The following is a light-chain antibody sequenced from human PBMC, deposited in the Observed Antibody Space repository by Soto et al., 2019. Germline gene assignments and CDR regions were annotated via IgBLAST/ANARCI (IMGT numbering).Light chain of an antibody. CDR3: QQTYSTPWT. CDR2: DAS. J-gene: IGKJ1*01. Sequence: DIQMTQSPSSLSASVGDRVTITCRASQNIDSYLNWYQQRPGKAPKLLIHDASSLQSGVPSRFSGSGSGTDFALTINSLQREDFATIYCQQTYSTPWTFGQGTKVDIK. CDR1: QNIDSY. V-gene: IGKV1-39*01.